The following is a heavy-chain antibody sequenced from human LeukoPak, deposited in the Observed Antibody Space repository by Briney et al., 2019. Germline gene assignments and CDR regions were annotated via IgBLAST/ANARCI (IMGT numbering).Heavy chain of an antibody. V-gene: IGHV3-33*06. CDR1: GFTFSSYG. D-gene: IGHD1-7*01. CDR2: IWYDGSNK. J-gene: IGHJ1*01. CDR3: AKDNLWTGTIGSYFQH. Sequence: SGGSLRLSCAASGFTFSSYGMHWVRQAPGKGLEWVAVIWYDGSNKYYADSVKVRFTISRDNSKNTLYLQMNSLRAEDTAVYYCAKDNLWTGTIGSYFQHWGQGTLVTVSS.